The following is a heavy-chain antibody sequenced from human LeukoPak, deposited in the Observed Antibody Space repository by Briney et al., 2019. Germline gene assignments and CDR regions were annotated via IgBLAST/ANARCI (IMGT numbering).Heavy chain of an antibody. Sequence: SQTLSLTCTVSGGPISSGSYYWSWIRQPAGKGLEWIGRIYTSGSTNYNPSLKSRVTISVDTSKNQFSLKLSSVTAADTAVYYCASQYDSSGYYLTPPDYWGQGTLVTVSS. CDR2: IYTSGST. J-gene: IGHJ4*02. D-gene: IGHD3-22*01. CDR1: GGPISSGSYY. V-gene: IGHV4-61*02. CDR3: ASQYDSSGYYLTPPDY.